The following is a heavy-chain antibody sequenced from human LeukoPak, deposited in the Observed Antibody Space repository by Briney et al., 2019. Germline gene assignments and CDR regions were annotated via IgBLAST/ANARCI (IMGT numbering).Heavy chain of an antibody. D-gene: IGHD3-9*01. CDR3: ARAYILTGYPDY. J-gene: IGHJ4*02. Sequence: GESLKISWKGSGYSFTSYWIGWVRQMPGEGLGWVGIIYPGDSDTRYSPSFQGQVTISADKSISTAYLQWSSLKASDTAMYYCARAYILTGYPDYWGQGTLVTVSS. V-gene: IGHV5-51*01. CDR1: GYSFTSYW. CDR2: IYPGDSDT.